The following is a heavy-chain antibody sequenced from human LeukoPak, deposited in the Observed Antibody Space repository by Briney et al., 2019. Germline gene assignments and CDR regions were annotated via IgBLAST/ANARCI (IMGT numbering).Heavy chain of an antibody. Sequence: GGSLTLSCAASGLTFRIYGMSWVRHAAEEGLECLSAISGSESSTYYGDSVKGRFTISRDNSKNTLYLQMNSLRAEDTAVYYCARQPQWFGSALYYMDVWGKGTTVTSP. CDR3: ARQPQWFGSALYYMDV. CDR1: GLTFRIYG. J-gene: IGHJ6*03. V-gene: IGHV3-23*01. CDR2: ISGSESST. D-gene: IGHD3-10*01.